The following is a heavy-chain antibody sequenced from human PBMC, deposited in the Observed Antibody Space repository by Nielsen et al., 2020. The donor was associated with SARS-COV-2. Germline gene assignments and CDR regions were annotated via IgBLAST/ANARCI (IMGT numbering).Heavy chain of an antibody. V-gene: IGHV3-7*03. J-gene: IGHJ4*02. CDR3: AKRDGDYVHFDY. D-gene: IGHD4-17*01. Sequence: GESLKISCAASGFTFSSYWMSWVRQAPGKGLEWVANIKQDGSEKYYVDSVKGRFTISRDNAKNSLYLQMNSLRAEDTALYYCAKRDGDYVHFDYWGQGTLVTVSS. CDR2: IKQDGSEK. CDR1: GFTFSSYW.